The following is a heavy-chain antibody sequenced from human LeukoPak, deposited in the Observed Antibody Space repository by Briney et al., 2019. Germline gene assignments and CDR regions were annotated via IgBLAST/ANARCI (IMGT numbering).Heavy chain of an antibody. CDR3: ARDSGVVVAP. CDR2: INSDGSST. V-gene: IGHV3-74*01. D-gene: IGHD2-2*01. CDR1: GFTFNTYA. Sequence: GGSLRLSCAASGFTFNTYAMSWVRQAPGKGLVWVSRINSDGSSTSYADSVKGRFTISRDNAKNTLYLQMNSLRAEDTAVYYCARDSGVVVAPWGQGTLVTVSS. J-gene: IGHJ5*02.